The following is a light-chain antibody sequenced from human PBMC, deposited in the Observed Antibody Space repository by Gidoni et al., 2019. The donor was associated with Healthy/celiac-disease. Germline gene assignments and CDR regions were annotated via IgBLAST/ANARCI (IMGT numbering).Light chain of an antibody. Sequence: QSALTQPASVSGSPGQSITISCTGTSSDVGGYNYVSWSQQHPGKAPKLMIYDVSNRPSGVSNRFSGSKSGNTASLTISGLQAEDEADYYCSSYTSSSTPRYVFGTGTKVTVL. CDR3: SSYTSSSTPRYV. CDR1: SSDVGGYNY. J-gene: IGLJ1*01. V-gene: IGLV2-14*01. CDR2: DVS.